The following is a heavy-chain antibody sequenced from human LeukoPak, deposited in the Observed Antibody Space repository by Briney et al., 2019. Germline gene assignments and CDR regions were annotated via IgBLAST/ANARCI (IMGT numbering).Heavy chain of an antibody. J-gene: IGHJ4*02. Sequence: GGSLRLSCTASGFPFSDYSMNWVRQAPGKGLEWVSYIGISSGNTKYADSVRGRFTISADNAKNSLYLQMNSLRVEDTAVHYCARDHNYAFDNWGQGTLVSVSS. CDR2: IGISSGNT. CDR3: ARDHNYAFDN. V-gene: IGHV3-48*04. D-gene: IGHD1-1*01. CDR1: GFPFSDYS.